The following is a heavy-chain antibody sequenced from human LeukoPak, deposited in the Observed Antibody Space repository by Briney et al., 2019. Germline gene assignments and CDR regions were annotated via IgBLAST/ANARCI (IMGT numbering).Heavy chain of an antibody. Sequence: PSETLSLTCAVYGGSFSGYYWSWIRQPPGKGLEWIGEINHSGSTNYNPSLKSRVTISVDTSKNQFSLKLSSVTAADTAVYYCARVDDSSGYYLNYFDYWGQGTLVTVSS. V-gene: IGHV4-34*01. CDR1: GGSFSGYY. CDR3: ARVDDSSGYYLNYFDY. CDR2: INHSGST. J-gene: IGHJ4*02. D-gene: IGHD3-22*01.